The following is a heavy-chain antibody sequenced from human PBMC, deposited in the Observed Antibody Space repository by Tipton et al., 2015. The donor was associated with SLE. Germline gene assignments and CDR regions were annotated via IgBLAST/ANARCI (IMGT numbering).Heavy chain of an antibody. CDR3: AELEGLSYGYSFDY. J-gene: IGHJ4*02. CDR2: IIHTGRT. CDR1: GGSFSGYY. D-gene: IGHD5-18*01. V-gene: IGHV4-34*12. Sequence: TLSLTCAVSGGSFSGYYWTWIRQPPGKGLEWVGEIIHTGRTNYSPSLTSRITLSVDTSKNQFSLRLSSVTAADTAVYYCAELEGLSYGYSFDYWGQGILVTVSS.